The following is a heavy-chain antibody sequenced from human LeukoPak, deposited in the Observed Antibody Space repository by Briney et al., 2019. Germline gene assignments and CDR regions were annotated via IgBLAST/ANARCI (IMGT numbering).Heavy chain of an antibody. J-gene: IGHJ4*02. CDR1: GGSISSSSYY. V-gene: IGHV4-39*01. CDR3: ARHGPYYYDSSGYRY. D-gene: IGHD3-22*01. Sequence: SETLSLTCTVSGGSISSSSYYWGWIRQPPGKGLEWIGEINHSGSTNYNPSLKSRVTISVDTSKNQFSLKLSSVTAADTAVYYCARHGPYYYDSSGYRYWGQGTLVTVSS. CDR2: INHSGST.